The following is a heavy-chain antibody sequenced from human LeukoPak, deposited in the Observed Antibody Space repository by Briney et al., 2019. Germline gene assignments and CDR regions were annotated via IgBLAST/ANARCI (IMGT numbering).Heavy chain of an antibody. V-gene: IGHV1-69*01. CDR2: IIPIFGTA. J-gene: IGHJ4*02. CDR3: ARESDDRYYFDY. D-gene: IGHD5-24*01. CDR1: GGTFSSYA. Sequence: SVKVSCKASGGTFSSYAISWARQAPGQGLEWMGGIIPIFGTANYAQKFQGRVTITADESTSTAYMELSSLRSEDTAVYYCARESDDRYYFDYWGQGTLVTVSS.